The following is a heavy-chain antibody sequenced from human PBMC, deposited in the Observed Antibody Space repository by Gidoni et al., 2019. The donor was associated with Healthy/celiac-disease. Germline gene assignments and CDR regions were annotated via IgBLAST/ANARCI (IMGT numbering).Heavy chain of an antibody. CDR3: ARDPVAVARYYFDY. CDR2: ISDDGSNK. D-gene: IGHD6-19*01. CDR1: GFTFSSYA. V-gene: IGHV3-30*04. J-gene: IGHJ4*02. Sequence: QVQLVESGGGVVQPGRSLRLSCAASGFTFSSYAMHWVRQAPGKGLEWVAVISDDGSNKYYADSVKGRFTISRDNSKNTLYLQMNSLRAEDTAVYYCARDPVAVARYYFDYWGQGTLVTVSS.